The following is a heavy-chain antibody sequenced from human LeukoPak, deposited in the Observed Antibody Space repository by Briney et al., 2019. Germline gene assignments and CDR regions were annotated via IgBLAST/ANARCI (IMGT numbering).Heavy chain of an antibody. Sequence: PSETLSLTCAVSGGSISSGGYYWSWIRQPPGKGLEWIGYIYYSGSTNYNPSLKSRVTISVDTSKNQFSLKLSSVTAADTAVYYCALAPYDSSGYPDAFDIWGQGTMVTVSS. D-gene: IGHD3-22*01. J-gene: IGHJ3*02. CDR3: ALAPYDSSGYPDAFDI. V-gene: IGHV4-61*08. CDR2: IYYSGST. CDR1: GGSISSGGYY.